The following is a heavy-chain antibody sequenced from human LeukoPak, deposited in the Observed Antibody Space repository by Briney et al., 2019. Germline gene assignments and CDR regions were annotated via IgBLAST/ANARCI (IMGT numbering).Heavy chain of an antibody. J-gene: IGHJ6*03. CDR2: IDTAGDR. CDR3: ARGGSLYDASYYYYLDV. CDR1: GFTFRNYY. Sequence: GGSLRLSCAASGFTFRNYYMHWVRQASGKGLEWVSAIDTAGDRSYPVSVKGRFTISRENAQNSLFLQMNKLRAEDGAVYSSARGGSLYDASYYYYLDVWGKGTRVTVSS. V-gene: IGHV3-13*01. D-gene: IGHD2/OR15-2a*01.